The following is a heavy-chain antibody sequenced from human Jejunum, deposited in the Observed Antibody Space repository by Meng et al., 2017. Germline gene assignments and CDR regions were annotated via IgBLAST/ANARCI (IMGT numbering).Heavy chain of an antibody. V-gene: IGHV4-61*01. D-gene: IGHD3-16*01. CDR3: ARGSWDFEY. Sequence: QVQLQESGPGLVRPSETLSLTCTVSGVSVTSGHYYWSWVRQPPGQGLEWIGHVFYTGSTNYSPSFKSRVTISVHTSMNQFSLKLNSVTAADTAVYYCARGSWDFEYWGQGILVTVSS. CDR1: GVSVTSGHYY. CDR2: VFYTGST. J-gene: IGHJ4*02.